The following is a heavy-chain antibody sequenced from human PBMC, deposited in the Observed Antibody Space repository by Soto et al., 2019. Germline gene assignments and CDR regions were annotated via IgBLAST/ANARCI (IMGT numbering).Heavy chain of an antibody. CDR3: ARDPYYYGSHLNWFDP. V-gene: IGHV1-3*01. Sequence: ASVKVSCKASGYTFTSYAMHWVRQAPGQRLEWMGWINAGNGNTKYSQKFQGRVTITRDTSASTAYMELSSLRSEDTAVYYCARDPYYYGSHLNWFDPWGQGTLVTVSS. J-gene: IGHJ5*02. D-gene: IGHD3-10*01. CDR2: INAGNGNT. CDR1: GYTFTSYA.